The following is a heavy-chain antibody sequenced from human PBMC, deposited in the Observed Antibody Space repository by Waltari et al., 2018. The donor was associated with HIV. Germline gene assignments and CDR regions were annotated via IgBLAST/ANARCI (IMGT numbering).Heavy chain of an antibody. J-gene: IGHJ4*02. CDR1: GYSISSGYY. CDR2: IYHSGST. D-gene: IGHD3-22*01. Sequence: QVQLQESGPGLVKPSETLSLTCTVSGYSISSGYYWGWIRQPPGKGLEWIGSIYHSGSTYYNPSLKSRVTISVDTSKNQFSLKLSSVTAADTAVYYCARARPGSGYYYIDYWGQGTLVTVSS. CDR3: ARARPGSGYYYIDY. V-gene: IGHV4-38-2*02.